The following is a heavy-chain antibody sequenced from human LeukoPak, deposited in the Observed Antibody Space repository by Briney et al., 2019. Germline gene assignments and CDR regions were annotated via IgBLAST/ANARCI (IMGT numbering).Heavy chain of an antibody. D-gene: IGHD3-22*01. CDR3: AKTRPPITMIVVAYDY. V-gene: IGHV3-30*18. CDR2: ISYDGSNK. Sequence: GRSLRLSCAASGFTFSNYGMHCVRQAPGKGLEWVAVISYDGSNKYYADSVKGRFTISRDNSKNTLYLQMNSLRAEDTAVYYCAKTRPPITMIVVAYDYWGQGTLVTVSS. J-gene: IGHJ4*02. CDR1: GFTFSNYG.